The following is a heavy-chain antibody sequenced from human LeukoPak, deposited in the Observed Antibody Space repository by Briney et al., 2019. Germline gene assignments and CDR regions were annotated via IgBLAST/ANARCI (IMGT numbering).Heavy chain of an antibody. Sequence: SVKVSCKTSGGTFSSYAISWVRQAPGQGLEWMGGIIPIFGTANYAQKFQGRVTITADESTSTAYMELSSLRSEDTAVYYCARAPYDSSGYYLSYYYYGMDVWGQGTTVTVSS. D-gene: IGHD3-22*01. CDR1: GGTFSSYA. CDR3: ARAPYDSSGYYLSYYYYGMDV. J-gene: IGHJ6*02. CDR2: IIPIFGTA. V-gene: IGHV1-69*13.